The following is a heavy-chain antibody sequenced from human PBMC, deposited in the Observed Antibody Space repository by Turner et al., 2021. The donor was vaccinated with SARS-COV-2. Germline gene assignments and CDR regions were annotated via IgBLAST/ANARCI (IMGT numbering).Heavy chain of an antibody. V-gene: IGHV3-73*01. Sequence: EVQLVESGGGLVQPGGSLKLSCAASGFTFSGSAMHWVRKASGKGLEWVGRIRSKANSYATAYAASVKGRFTISRDDSKNTAYLQMNSLKTEDTAVYYCTSDRIPAAGGADYWGQGTLVTVSS. D-gene: IGHD6-13*01. CDR2: IRSKANSYAT. CDR3: TSDRIPAAGGADY. J-gene: IGHJ4*02. CDR1: GFTFSGSA.